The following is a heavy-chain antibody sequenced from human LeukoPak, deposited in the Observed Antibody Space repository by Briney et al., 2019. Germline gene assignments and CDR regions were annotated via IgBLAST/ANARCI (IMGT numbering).Heavy chain of an antibody. CDR1: GYTFTSYG. CDR3: SRVMGECSGGSCYSGFAFDI. V-gene: IGHV1-18*01. J-gene: IGHJ3*02. D-gene: IGHD2-15*01. CDR2: ISAYNGNK. Sequence: VASVTVSCKASGYTFTSYGISWVRQAPGQGLEWMGWISAYNGNKNYAQKLQGRVSMTADTDTSTAYMELRSLRSDDADVYYYSRVMGECSGGSCYSGFAFDIWGQGTMVTVSS.